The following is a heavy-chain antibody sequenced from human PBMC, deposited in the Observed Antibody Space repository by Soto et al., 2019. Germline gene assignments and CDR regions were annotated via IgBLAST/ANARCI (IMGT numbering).Heavy chain of an antibody. D-gene: IGHD6-13*01. Sequence: EVQVVESGGGLVQPGGSLRLSCVVSGFSVSSNYMSWVRQAPGKGLEWVSVLYSGGDTVYADSVKGRFTISRDNSKNTLYFQMSSLRGEDTAVYYCARGAGVASTGTGSFDYWGQGTLVTVSS. V-gene: IGHV3-66*01. CDR2: LYSGGDT. J-gene: IGHJ4*02. CDR1: GFSVSSNY. CDR3: ARGAGVASTGTGSFDY.